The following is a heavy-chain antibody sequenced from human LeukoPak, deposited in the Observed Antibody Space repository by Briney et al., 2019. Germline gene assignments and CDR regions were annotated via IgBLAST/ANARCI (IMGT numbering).Heavy chain of an antibody. CDR2: IYYSGST. V-gene: IGHV4-39*02. D-gene: IGHD3-16*02. Sequence: PSETLSLTCTVSGGSISSSSYHWGWIRQPPGKGLEWIGSIYYSGSTYYNPSLKSRVTISVDTSKNQFSLKLSSVTAADTAVYYCARDFELSHWGQGTLVTVSS. CDR1: GGSISSSSYH. J-gene: IGHJ4*02. CDR3: ARDFELSH.